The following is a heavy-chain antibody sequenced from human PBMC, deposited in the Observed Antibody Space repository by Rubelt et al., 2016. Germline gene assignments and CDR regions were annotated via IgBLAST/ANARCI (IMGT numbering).Heavy chain of an antibody. V-gene: IGHV1-18*01. CDR3: ARRSSSNSWYDLDY. J-gene: IGHJ4*02. Sequence: QVQLVQSGAEVKKPGASVKVSCKASGYTFTSYTVNWVRQAPGQGLEWMGWISGYNGNTNYSQKVKGRVTMTTETSTSTAYMELRGLRSDDTAVYYCARRSSSNSWYDLDYWGQGTLVTVSS. D-gene: IGHD6-13*01. CDR1: GYTFTSYT. CDR2: ISGYNGNT.